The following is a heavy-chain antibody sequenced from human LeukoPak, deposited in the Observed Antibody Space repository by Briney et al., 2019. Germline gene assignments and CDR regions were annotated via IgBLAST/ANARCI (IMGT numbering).Heavy chain of an antibody. CDR2: ISGSGGST. CDR1: GFTFSSYG. J-gene: IGHJ6*03. V-gene: IGHV3-23*01. D-gene: IGHD4-17*01. Sequence: GGTLRLSCAASGFTFSSYGMSWVRQAPGKGLEWVSAISGSGGSTYYADSVKGRFTISRDNSKNTLYLQMNSLRAEDTAVYYCAREGSDDYGYYYYYMDVWGKGTTVTISS. CDR3: AREGSDDYGYYYYYMDV.